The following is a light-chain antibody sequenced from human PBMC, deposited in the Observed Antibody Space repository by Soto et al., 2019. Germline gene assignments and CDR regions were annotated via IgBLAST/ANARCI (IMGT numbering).Light chain of an antibody. V-gene: IGKV1-33*01. CDR2: DAS. CDR1: QDISNY. Sequence: DIQMTQSPSSLSASVGDRVTITCQASQDISNYLNWYQQKPGKAPKLLIYDASNLETGVPSRFSGSGSGTDFTFTISSLQPEHIATYYCQQYDNLLQGTSFGQGTKVDIK. CDR3: QQYDNLLQGTS. J-gene: IGKJ1*01.